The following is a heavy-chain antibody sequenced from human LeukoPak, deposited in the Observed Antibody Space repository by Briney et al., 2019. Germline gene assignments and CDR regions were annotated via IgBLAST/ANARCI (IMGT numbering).Heavy chain of an antibody. J-gene: IGHJ4*02. CDR3: ARAVDYRNYFDY. CDR2: IYHSGTT. V-gene: IGHV4-31*03. Sequence: SDTLSLTCTVSGDSMTRGGYYWSWVRQHPGKGLEWIGFIYHSGTTFYNPSLEGRAAISVDTSQNQFSLKLTSVTAADTAVYYCARAVDYRNYFDYWGQGTLVTVSS. D-gene: IGHD4-11*01. CDR1: GDSMTRGGYY.